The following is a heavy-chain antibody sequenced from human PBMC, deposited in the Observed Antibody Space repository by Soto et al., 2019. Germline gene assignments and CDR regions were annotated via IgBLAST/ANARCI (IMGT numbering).Heavy chain of an antibody. CDR3: ASGIDVDTAMVTGYYGMDV. CDR1: GGTFSSYA. V-gene: IGHV1-69*13. CDR2: IIPIFGTA. J-gene: IGHJ6*02. D-gene: IGHD5-18*01. Sequence: SVKVSCKASGGTFSSYAISWVRQAPGQGLEWMGGIIPIFGTANYAQKFQGRVTITADESTSTAYMELSSLRSEDTAVYYCASGIDVDTAMVTGYYGMDVWGQGTTVTV.